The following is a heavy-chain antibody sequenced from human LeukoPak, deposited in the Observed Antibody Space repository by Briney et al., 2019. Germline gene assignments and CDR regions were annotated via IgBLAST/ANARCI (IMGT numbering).Heavy chain of an antibody. J-gene: IGHJ6*03. D-gene: IGHD6-13*01. CDR1: GGSISSYY. CDR2: IYTSGST. CDR3: ARESRSSIAAAGIYYYYYYMDV. Sequence: SETLSLTCTVSGGSISSYYWSWIRQPAGKGLEWIGRIYTSGSTNYNPSLKSRVTISVDRSKNQFSLKLSSVTAADTAVYYCARESRSSIAAAGIYYYYYYMDVWGKGTTVTVSS. V-gene: IGHV4-4*07.